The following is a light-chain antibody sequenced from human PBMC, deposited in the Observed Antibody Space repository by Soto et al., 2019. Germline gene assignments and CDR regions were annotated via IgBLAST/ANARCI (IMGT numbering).Light chain of an antibody. V-gene: IGKV3-20*01. J-gene: IGKJ1*01. CDR1: QSVSSGY. Sequence: EVVLTQSPGTLSLSPGKRATLPCRASQSVSSGYLAWYQQKDGQAPRLVIYDASSRATGIPDRFSGSGSGTDFNLTIVRLEPEDFAVYYCQQYGTSPRTFGQGTKVDI. CDR3: QQYGTSPRT. CDR2: DAS.